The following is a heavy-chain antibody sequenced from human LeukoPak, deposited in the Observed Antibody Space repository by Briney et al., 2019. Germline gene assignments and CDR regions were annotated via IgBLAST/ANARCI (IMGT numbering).Heavy chain of an antibody. CDR2: IYYSGST. D-gene: IGHD6-6*01. V-gene: IGHV4-59*12. Sequence: SETLSLTCTVSGGSISSYYWSWIRQPPGKGLEWIAYIYYSGSTNYNPSLKSRVTMSVDTSKNQFSLKLSSVTAADTAVYYCARAIAARRGGFDYWGQGTLVTVSS. CDR3: ARAIAARRGGFDY. J-gene: IGHJ4*02. CDR1: GGSISSYY.